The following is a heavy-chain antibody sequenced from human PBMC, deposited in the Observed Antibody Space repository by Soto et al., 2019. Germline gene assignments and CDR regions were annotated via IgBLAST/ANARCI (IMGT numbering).Heavy chain of an antibody. CDR3: VKEGLAADFDS. Sequence: PGGSLRLSCAASGFTFSNYWMHWVRQAPGKGLVWVSRIRGDGSMTNYADSVKGRSTISRDNAKNTLHVQMNSLRAEDTAVYYCVKEGLAADFDSWGQGALVTVSS. CDR1: GFTFSNYW. D-gene: IGHD6-13*01. J-gene: IGHJ4*02. V-gene: IGHV3-74*01. CDR2: IRGDGSMT.